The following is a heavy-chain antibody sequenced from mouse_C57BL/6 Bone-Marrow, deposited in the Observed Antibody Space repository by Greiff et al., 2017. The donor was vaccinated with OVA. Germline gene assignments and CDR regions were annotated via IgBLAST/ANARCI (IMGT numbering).Heavy chain of an antibody. J-gene: IGHJ3*01. CDR1: GYTFTDYE. V-gene: IGHV1-15*01. D-gene: IGHD2-3*01. Sequence: VQGVESGAELVRPGASVTLSCKASGYTFTDYEMHWVKQTPVHGLEWIGAIDPETGGTAYNQKFKGKAILTADKSSSTAYMELRSLTSEDSAVYYCSSYDGYSAWFAYWGQGTLVTVSA. CDR3: SSYDGYSAWFAY. CDR2: IDPETGGT.